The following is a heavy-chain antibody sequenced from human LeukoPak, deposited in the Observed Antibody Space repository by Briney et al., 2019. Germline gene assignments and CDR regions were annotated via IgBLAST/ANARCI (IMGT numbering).Heavy chain of an antibody. J-gene: IGHJ5*02. CDR2: IIPIFGTE. D-gene: IGHD6-19*01. Sequence: SVKISCKASGGTFSSYDISWVRQAPAQGLEWMGGIIPIFGTENYAQKFQGRVTITTDETTSTAYMELSSMRSEDTAVYYCARDDRGIAVAVKGRWLDPWGQGTLVTVSS. CDR1: GGTFSSYD. CDR3: ARDDRGIAVAVKGRWLDP. V-gene: IGHV1-69*05.